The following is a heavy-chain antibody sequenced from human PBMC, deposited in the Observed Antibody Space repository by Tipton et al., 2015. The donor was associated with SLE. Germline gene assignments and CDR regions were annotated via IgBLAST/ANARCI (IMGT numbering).Heavy chain of an antibody. CDR2: INHSGST. Sequence: TLSLTCAVYGGSFSGYYWSWIRQPPGKGLEWIGEINHSGSTNYNPSLKSQVNISVDTSKNQFSLKMTSLTAADTAVYYCARGYRIAALRPWYFDLWGRGTLVTVSS. V-gene: IGHV4-34*01. J-gene: IGHJ2*01. CDR3: ARGYRIAALRPWYFDL. D-gene: IGHD6-13*01. CDR1: GGSFSGYY.